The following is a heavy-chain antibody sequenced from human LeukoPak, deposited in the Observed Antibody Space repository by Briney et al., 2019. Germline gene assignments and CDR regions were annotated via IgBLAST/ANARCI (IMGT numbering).Heavy chain of an antibody. V-gene: IGHV1-46*01. D-gene: IGHD5-24*01. CDR2: INPSGGST. CDR1: GYTFSSYY. J-gene: IGHJ6*03. CDR3: ARAGIEMATTCYMDV. Sequence: ASVKVSCKASGYTFSSYYVHWVRQAPGQGLEWMGIINPSGGSTSYAQKFQGRVTMTRDMSTSTVYMELSSLRSEDTAVYYCARAGIEMATTCYMDVWGKGTTVTVSS.